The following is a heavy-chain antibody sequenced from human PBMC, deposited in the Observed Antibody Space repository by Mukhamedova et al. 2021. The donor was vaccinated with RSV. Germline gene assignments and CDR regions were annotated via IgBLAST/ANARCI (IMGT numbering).Heavy chain of an antibody. V-gene: IGHV4-39*01. CDR3: ARRLAVAGTGGAFDI. Sequence: SLKSRVTISVDTSKNQFSLKLSSVTAADTAVYYCARRLAVAGTGGAFDIWGQGTMVTVSS. J-gene: IGHJ3*02. D-gene: IGHD6-19*01.